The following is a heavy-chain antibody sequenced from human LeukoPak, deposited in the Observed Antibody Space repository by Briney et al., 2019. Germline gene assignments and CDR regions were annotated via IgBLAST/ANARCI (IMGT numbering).Heavy chain of an antibody. CDR2: ISFDGSNK. V-gene: IGHV3-30*04. D-gene: IGHD4-11*01. CDR3: AREQKAYSNYPNYDY. J-gene: IGHJ4*02. Sequence: GGSLRLSCVASGFTFSTYPMHWVRQAPGKGLEWVALISFDGSNKYYADSVKGRFTISRDNSKNTLYLQMNSLRAEDTAIYYCAREQKAYSNYPNYDYWGQGTLVTVSS. CDR1: GFTFSTYP.